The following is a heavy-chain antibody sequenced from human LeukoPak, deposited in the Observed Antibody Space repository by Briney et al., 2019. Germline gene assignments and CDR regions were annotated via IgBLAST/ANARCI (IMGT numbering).Heavy chain of an antibody. CDR1: GGSISSYY. CDR3: ARGLTNYDILTGYYPNNYYGMDV. Sequence: KPSETLSLTCTVSGGSISSYYWSWIRQPPGKGLEWIGYIYYSGSTNYNPSLKSRVTISVDTSKNQFSLKLSSVTAADTAVYYCARGLTNYDILTGYYPNNYYGMDVWGKGTTVTVSS. CDR2: IYYSGST. V-gene: IGHV4-59*01. J-gene: IGHJ6*04. D-gene: IGHD3-9*01.